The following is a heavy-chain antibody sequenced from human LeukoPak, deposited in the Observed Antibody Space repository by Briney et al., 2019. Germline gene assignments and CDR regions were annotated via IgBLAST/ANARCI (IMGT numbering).Heavy chain of an antibody. V-gene: IGHV4-59*01. D-gene: IGHD3-10*01. CDR2: IYYSGST. CDR3: ARLAGDGELSPDY. CDR1: GGSISSYY. J-gene: IGHJ4*02. Sequence: SETLSLTCTVSGGSISSYYWSWIRQPPGKGLEWIGYIYYSGSTNYNPSLKSRVTISVDTSKNQFSLKLSSVTAADTAVYYCARLAGDGELSPDYWGQGTLVTVSS.